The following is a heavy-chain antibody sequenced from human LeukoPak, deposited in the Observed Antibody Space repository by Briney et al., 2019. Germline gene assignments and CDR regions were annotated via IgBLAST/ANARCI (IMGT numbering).Heavy chain of an antibody. D-gene: IGHD2-21*02. J-gene: IGHJ4*02. CDR3: ARDGSAVTAIHPKFPDY. Sequence: GASVKVSCKASGYTFTSYGISWVRQAPGQGLEWMGWISAYNGNTNYAQKLQGRVTMTTDTSTSTAYMELRSLRSDDTAVYYCARDGSAVTAIHPKFPDYWGQGTLVAVSS. CDR1: GYTFTSYG. V-gene: IGHV1-18*01. CDR2: ISAYNGNT.